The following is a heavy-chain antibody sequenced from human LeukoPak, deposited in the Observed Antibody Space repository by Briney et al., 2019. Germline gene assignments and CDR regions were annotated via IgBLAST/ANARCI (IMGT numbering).Heavy chain of an antibody. D-gene: IGHD2-8*01. Sequence: PERSLRLSCAASGFTFSNYAMHWVRQAPGKGLEWVAVISYNGSSKYYADSVKGRFTISRDNSKNTVYLQVNSLRAEDSAVYYCASGYCTNDVCYTGGFDYWGQGTLVTVSS. J-gene: IGHJ4*02. CDR2: ISYNGSSK. V-gene: IGHV3-30-3*01. CDR3: ASGYCTNDVCYTGGFDY. CDR1: GFTFSNYA.